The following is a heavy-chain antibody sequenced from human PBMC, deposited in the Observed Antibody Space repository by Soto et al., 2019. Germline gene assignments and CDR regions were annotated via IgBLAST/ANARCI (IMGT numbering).Heavy chain of an antibody. CDR2: IWYDGSNK. V-gene: IGHV3-33*01. J-gene: IGHJ4*02. Sequence: QEHLVQSGGGVVQPGRSLRLSCAASGSIFSGYGMNWVRQAPGKGLEWVAVIWYDGSNKYYADSVKGRFTISRDNSKNMLYLQMDSLRDEDTAVYYCTRDGIGGTVFRGFCDYWGQGTLVTVSS. D-gene: IGHD1-7*01. CDR3: TRDGIGGTVFRGFCDY. CDR1: GSIFSGYG.